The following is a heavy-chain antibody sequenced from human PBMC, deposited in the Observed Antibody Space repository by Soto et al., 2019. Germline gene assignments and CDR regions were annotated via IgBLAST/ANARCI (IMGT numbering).Heavy chain of an antibody. Sequence: PGESLKISCAASGFTFSSYGMHWVRQAPGKGLEWVAVISYDGSNKYYADSVKGRFTISRDNSKNTLYLQMNSLRAEDTAVYYCAKESGYSYGYELDYWGQGTLVTVSS. J-gene: IGHJ4*02. CDR2: ISYDGSNK. D-gene: IGHD5-18*01. V-gene: IGHV3-30*18. CDR3: AKESGYSYGYELDY. CDR1: GFTFSSYG.